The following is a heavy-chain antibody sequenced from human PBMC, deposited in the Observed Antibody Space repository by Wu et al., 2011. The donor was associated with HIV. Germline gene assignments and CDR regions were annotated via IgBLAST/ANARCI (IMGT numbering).Heavy chain of an antibody. V-gene: IGHV1-69*05. CDR2: FGTA. J-gene: IGHJ5*02. Sequence: FGTANYAQKFQGRVTITTDESTSTAYMDLSSLRSEDTAVYYCARERGYYGSGSYYDLGSWFDPWGQGTLVTVSS. CDR3: ARERGYYGSGSYYDLGSWFDP. D-gene: IGHD3-10*01.